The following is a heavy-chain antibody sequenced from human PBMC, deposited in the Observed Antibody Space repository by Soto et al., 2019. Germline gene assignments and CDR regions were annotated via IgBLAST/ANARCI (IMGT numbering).Heavy chain of an antibody. Sequence: QVQLVQSGAEVKKPGSSVKVSCKASGGTFSSYAISWVRQAPGQGLEWMGGIIPIFGTANYAQKFQGRVTITADESTSTAYMELSSLRSEDTAVYYWARNPPRNWNDGGPRMDVWGQGTTVTVSS. CDR3: ARNPPRNWNDGGPRMDV. J-gene: IGHJ6*02. CDR1: GGTFSSYA. D-gene: IGHD1-20*01. CDR2: IIPIFGTA. V-gene: IGHV1-69*01.